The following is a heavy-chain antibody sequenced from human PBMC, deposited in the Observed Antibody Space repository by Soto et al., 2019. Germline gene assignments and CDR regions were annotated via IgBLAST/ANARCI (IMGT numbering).Heavy chain of an antibody. J-gene: IGHJ4*02. CDR1: GFSFGITD. V-gene: IGHV3-23*01. D-gene: IGHD3-10*01. CDR3: AKSSGNFDS. CDR2: IDGSGGAT. Sequence: PGGSLTLSCAAYGFSFGITDMSWVRQAPGKGLEWVSTIDGSGGATHYAASVKGRITISRDTSKNTVFLQMSSPRADDTAVYYCAKSSGNFDSWGQGTLVTVSS.